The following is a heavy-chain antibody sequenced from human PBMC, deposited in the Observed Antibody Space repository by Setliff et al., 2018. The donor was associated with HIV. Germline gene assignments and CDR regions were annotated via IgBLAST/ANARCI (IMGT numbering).Heavy chain of an antibody. D-gene: IGHD3-10*01. Sequence: SETLSLTCAVSGGSISSSNWWSWVRQPPGKGLEWIGEIYHSGSTYYNPSLKSRVTISVDTSKNQFSLKLTSMTAADTAVYYCAREWRGRYYYYMDVWGKGT. CDR3: AREWRGRYYYYMDV. CDR2: IYHSGST. J-gene: IGHJ6*03. V-gene: IGHV4-4*02. CDR1: GGSISSSNW.